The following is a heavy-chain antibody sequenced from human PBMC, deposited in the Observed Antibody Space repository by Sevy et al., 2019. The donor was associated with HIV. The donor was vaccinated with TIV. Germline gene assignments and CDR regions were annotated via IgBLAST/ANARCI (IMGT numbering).Heavy chain of an antibody. V-gene: IGHV4-59*08. Sequence: SETLSLTCTVSGGSISSYYWSWIRQPPGKGLEWIGSIYYSGSTNYNPSLKSRVTISVDTSKNQFSLKLSSVTAADTAVYYCARHPGDFWSGFIFDYWGQGTLVTVSS. CDR1: GGSISSYY. CDR2: IYYSGST. CDR3: ARHPGDFWSGFIFDY. D-gene: IGHD3-3*01. J-gene: IGHJ4*02.